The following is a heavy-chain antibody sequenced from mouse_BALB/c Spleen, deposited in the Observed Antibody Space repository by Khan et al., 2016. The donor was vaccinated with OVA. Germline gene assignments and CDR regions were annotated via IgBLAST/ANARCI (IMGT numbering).Heavy chain of an antibody. Sequence: MQLEESGPELVKPGASVKISCKASGYTFTDYNMHWVKQSHGKSLEWIGYIYPYNGGTGYNQKFKSKATLTVDNSSSTAYMELRSLTSEDSAVYYCARLDYYGLVDYWGQGTTLTVSS. D-gene: IGHD1-2*01. CDR3: ARLDYYGLVDY. V-gene: IGHV1S29*02. J-gene: IGHJ2*01. CDR2: IYPYNGGT. CDR1: GYTFTDYN.